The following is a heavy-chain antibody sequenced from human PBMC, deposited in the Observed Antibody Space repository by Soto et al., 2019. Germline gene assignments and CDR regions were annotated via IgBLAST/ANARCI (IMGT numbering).Heavy chain of an antibody. D-gene: IGHD3-3*01. CDR1: GCSIATSNYY. J-gene: IGHJ2*01. V-gene: IGHV4-39*01. CDR2: VYYTGRT. Sequence: QLQLQESGPGLVKPSETLSLICTVSGCSIATSNYYWGWIRQPPGKGLEWIGSVYYTGRTYYDPSPKSRFTISRDKSKHTLYLQMNSLRADDTAVYYCARTIYDFWSGYYTGKSWYFDLWGRGTLVTVSS. CDR3: ARTIYDFWSGYYTGKSWYFDL.